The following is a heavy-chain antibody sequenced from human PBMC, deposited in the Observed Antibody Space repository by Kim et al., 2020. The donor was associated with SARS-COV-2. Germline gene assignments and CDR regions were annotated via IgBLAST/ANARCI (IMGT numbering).Heavy chain of an antibody. J-gene: IGHJ4*02. Sequence: YADSVKGRFTISRDNAKNTLCLQMNSLRAEDTAVYYCARDGHHSSGWADYWGQGTLVTVSS. V-gene: IGHV3-74*01. CDR3: ARDGHHSSGWADY. D-gene: IGHD6-19*01.